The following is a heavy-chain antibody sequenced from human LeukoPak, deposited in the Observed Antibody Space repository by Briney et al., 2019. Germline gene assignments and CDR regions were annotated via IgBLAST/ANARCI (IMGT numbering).Heavy chain of an antibody. CDR1: GGSISSSNW. CDR2: IYHSGST. CDR3: ARTTEGGYTYDYFYYYYMDV. D-gene: IGHD5-18*01. J-gene: IGHJ6*03. V-gene: IGHV4-4*02. Sequence: PSETLSLTCAVSGGSISSSNWWSWVRHPPGKGLEWIGEIYHSGSTNYNPSLKSRVTISVDKSKNQFSLKLSSVTAADTAVYYCARTTEGGYTYDYFYYYYMDVWGKGTTVTISS.